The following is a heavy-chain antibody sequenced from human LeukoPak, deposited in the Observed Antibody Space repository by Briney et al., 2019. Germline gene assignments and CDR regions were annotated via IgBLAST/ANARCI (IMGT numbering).Heavy chain of an antibody. V-gene: IGHV4-30-4*01. CDR1: GGSISSGDYY. Sequence: SQTLSLACTVSGGSISSGDYYWSWIRQPPGKGLEWIGYTYYSGSTYYNPSLKSRLTISVDTSKNQFSLKLTSVTAADTAVYYCARARSGYQDWYFDLWGRGTLVTVSS. CDR2: TYYSGST. J-gene: IGHJ2*01. CDR3: ARARSGYQDWYFDL. D-gene: IGHD5-12*01.